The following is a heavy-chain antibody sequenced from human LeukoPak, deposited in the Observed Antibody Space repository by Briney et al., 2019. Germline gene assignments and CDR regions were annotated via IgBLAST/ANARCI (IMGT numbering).Heavy chain of an antibody. V-gene: IGHV3-30*18. CDR2: ISYDGSNK. Sequence: GGSLRLSCAASGFTFSSYGMHWVRQAPGKGLEWVAVISYDGSNKYYADSVKGRFTISRDNSKNTLHLQMNSLRAEDTAVYYCAKSTAMAGSYNWFDPWGQGTLVTVSS. J-gene: IGHJ5*02. CDR1: GFTFSSYG. D-gene: IGHD5-24*01. CDR3: AKSTAMAGSYNWFDP.